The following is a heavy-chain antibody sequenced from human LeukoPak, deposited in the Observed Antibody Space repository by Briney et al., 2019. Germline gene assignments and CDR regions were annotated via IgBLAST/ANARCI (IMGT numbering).Heavy chain of an antibody. CDR3: AKDMGEWGVDY. D-gene: IGHD1-26*01. CDR1: GFTFDSYG. V-gene: IGHV3-30*18. CDR2: ISYDGPNK. J-gene: IGHJ4*02. Sequence: GGSLRPSCAASGFTFDSYGMHWVRQAPGKGLEWVAVISYDGPNKYYADSVKGRFTISRDNSKNSLYLQMNSLRTEDTALYYCAKDMGEWGVDYWGQGTLVTVSS.